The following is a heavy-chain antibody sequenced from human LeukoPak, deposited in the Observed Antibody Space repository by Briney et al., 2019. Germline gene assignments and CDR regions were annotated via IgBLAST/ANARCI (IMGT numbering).Heavy chain of an antibody. V-gene: IGHV4-59*08. CDR2: IYDSGSA. CDR1: GGSINSNF. CDR3: TRHRDYYDT. J-gene: IGHJ4*02. Sequence: SETLSPTCTVSGGSINSNFYTWIRQPPGKGLEWIGNIYDSGSAKYNPSLKSRVTISGDTSKNQVSLKLTSVTAADTAVYFCTRHRDYYDTWGPGTLVTVSS. D-gene: IGHD3-22*01.